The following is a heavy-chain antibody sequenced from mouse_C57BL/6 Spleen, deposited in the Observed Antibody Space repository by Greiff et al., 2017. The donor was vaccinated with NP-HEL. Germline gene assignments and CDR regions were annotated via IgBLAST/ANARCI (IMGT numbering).Heavy chain of an antibody. V-gene: IGHV1-55*01. CDR3: ARERLPYAMDY. Sequence: QVQLKQSGAELVKPGASVKMSCKASGYTFTSYWITWVKQRPGQGLEWIGDIYPGSGSTNYNEKFKSKATLTVDTSSSTAYMQLSSLTSEDSAVYYCARERLPYAMDYGGQGTSVTVSA. D-gene: IGHD5-5*01. CDR1: GYTFTSYW. J-gene: IGHJ4*01. CDR2: IYPGSGST.